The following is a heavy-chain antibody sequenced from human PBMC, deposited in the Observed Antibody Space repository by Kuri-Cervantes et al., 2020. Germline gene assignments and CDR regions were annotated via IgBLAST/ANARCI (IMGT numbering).Heavy chain of an antibody. CDR3: ARGGRYDSSGYYY. CDR2: IDPNSGGT. CDR1: GNSFGGNY. Sequence: ASVKVSCKTSGNSFGGNYLHWVRQAPGQGLEWMGWIDPNSGGTDYAQKFQGRVTMTRDTSISTAYMELSRLRSDDTAVYYCARGGRYDSSGYYYWGQGTLVTVSS. D-gene: IGHD3-22*01. J-gene: IGHJ4*02. V-gene: IGHV1-2*02.